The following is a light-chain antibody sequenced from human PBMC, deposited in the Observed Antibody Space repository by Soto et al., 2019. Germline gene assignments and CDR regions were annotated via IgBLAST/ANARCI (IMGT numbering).Light chain of an antibody. CDR3: QQYNNWPPFT. CDR1: QSVSSN. Sequence: EIVMTQSPATLSVSPGERVTLSCRASQSVSSNVAWYQQKPGQAPRLLIYGASSWATGIPTRFSGSGSGTEFTLTISSLQSEDFAVYYCQQYNNWPPFTFGQGTKLEIK. V-gene: IGKV3-15*01. J-gene: IGKJ2*01. CDR2: GAS.